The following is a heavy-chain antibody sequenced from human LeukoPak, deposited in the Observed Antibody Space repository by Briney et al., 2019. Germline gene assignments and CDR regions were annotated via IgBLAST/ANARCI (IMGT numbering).Heavy chain of an antibody. V-gene: IGHV1-2*02. CDR1: GYTSTGYY. J-gene: IGHJ5*02. CDR3: ARGEARGFWSGYLLNWFDP. D-gene: IGHD3-3*01. CDR2: INPNSGGT. Sequence: ASVKVSCKASGYTSTGYYMHWVRQAPGQGLEWMGWINPNSGGTNYAQKFQGRVTMTRDTSISTAYMELSRLRSDDTAVYYCARGEARGFWSGYLLNWFDPWGQGTLVTVSS.